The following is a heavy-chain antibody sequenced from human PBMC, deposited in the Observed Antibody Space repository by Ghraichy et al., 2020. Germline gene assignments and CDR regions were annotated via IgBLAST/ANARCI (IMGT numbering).Heavy chain of an antibody. CDR1: GFTVSSNY. J-gene: IGHJ5*02. V-gene: IGHV3-66*01. Sequence: LSLTCAASGFTVSSNYMSWVRQPPGKGLQWVSIIYSGGSTYYADSVKGRFTISIDISKNTLYLQMDSLRDDDTAVYYCARDGLDGYNLGPIFAWGQGTLVTVSS. D-gene: IGHD5-24*01. CDR2: IYSGGST. CDR3: ARDGLDGYNLGPIFA.